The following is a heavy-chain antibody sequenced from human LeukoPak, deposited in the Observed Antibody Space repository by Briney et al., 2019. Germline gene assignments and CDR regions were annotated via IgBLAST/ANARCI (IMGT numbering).Heavy chain of an antibody. Sequence: SQTLSLTCAISGDSVSSNSAAWNWIRQSPSRGLEWLGRTYYRSKWYNDYAVSVKGRITINPDTSKNQFSLQLNSVTPEDTAVYYCARSTPPTSIAASGHFDYWGQGTLVTVSS. CDR1: GDSVSSNSAA. V-gene: IGHV6-1*01. CDR3: ARSTPPTSIAASGHFDY. J-gene: IGHJ4*02. D-gene: IGHD6-6*01. CDR2: TYYRSKWYN.